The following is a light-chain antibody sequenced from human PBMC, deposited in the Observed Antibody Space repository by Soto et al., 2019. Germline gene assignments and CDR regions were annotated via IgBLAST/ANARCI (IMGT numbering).Light chain of an antibody. Sequence: QSVLTQPPSASGSPGQSVTISCTGTSSDVGAYNYVSWYQQHPGKAPKLMIYEVSKRPSGVPDRFSGSKSGNTASLTVSGLQAEDEADYYCSSYAGSNNAIFGAGTKLTVL. CDR2: EVS. CDR1: SSDVGAYNY. V-gene: IGLV2-8*01. CDR3: SSYAGSNNAI. J-gene: IGLJ2*01.